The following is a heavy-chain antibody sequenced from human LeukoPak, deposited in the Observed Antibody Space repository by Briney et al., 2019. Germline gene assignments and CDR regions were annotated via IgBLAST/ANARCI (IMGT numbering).Heavy chain of an antibody. V-gene: IGHV1-46*01. D-gene: IGHD1-26*01. CDR1: GYTFTSYY. J-gene: IGHJ4*02. CDR3: ARSRVQLHDAAYDY. Sequence: ASVTVSCKASGYTFTSYYLNWVRQAPGQGLEWMGIINPSDGSTSNAQKFQGRVTMTRDTSTSTVYMELSSLRFEDTAVFYCARSRVQLHDAAYDYWGQGTLVTVSS. CDR2: INPSDGST.